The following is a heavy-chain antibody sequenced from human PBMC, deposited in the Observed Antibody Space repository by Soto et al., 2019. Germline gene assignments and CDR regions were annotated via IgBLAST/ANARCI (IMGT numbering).Heavy chain of an antibody. D-gene: IGHD3-22*01. J-gene: IGHJ4*02. Sequence: GGSLRLSCAASGFTFSSYAMSWVRQAPGKGLEWVSAISGSGGSTYYADSVKGRFTISRDNSKNTLYLQMNSLRAEDTAVYYCAKAELGITMIVVVIFFDYWGQGTLVTVSS. CDR2: ISGSGGST. V-gene: IGHV3-23*01. CDR3: AKAELGITMIVVVIFFDY. CDR1: GFTFSSYA.